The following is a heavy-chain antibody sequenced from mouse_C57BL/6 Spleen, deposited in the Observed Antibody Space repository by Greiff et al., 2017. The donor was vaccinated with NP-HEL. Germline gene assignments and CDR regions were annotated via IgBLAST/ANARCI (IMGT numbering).Heavy chain of an antibody. D-gene: IGHD1-1*01. J-gene: IGHJ1*03. CDR3: ARYYYGSSYEYFDV. CDR2: INPYNGDT. CDR1: GYSFTGYF. Sequence: EVKLMESGPELVKPGDSVKISCKASGYSFTGYFMNWVMQSHGKSLEWIGRINPYNGDTFYNQKFKGKATLTVDKSSSTAHMELRSLTSEDSAVYYCARYYYGSSYEYFDVWGTGTTVTVSS. V-gene: IGHV1-20*01.